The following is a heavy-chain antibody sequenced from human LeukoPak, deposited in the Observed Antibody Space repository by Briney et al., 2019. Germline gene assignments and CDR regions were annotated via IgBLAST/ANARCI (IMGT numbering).Heavy chain of an antibody. D-gene: IGHD6-19*01. Sequence: PSETLSLTCTVSGGSISTYYGNWIRQAPGKGLEWIGYIYYSGSTNYNPSLKSRVTISVDTSRNQFSLKLSSVTAADTAVYYCAGGQTGYSSGWYVPWGQGTLVTVSS. J-gene: IGHJ5*02. V-gene: IGHV4-59*01. CDR1: GGSISTYY. CDR2: IYYSGST. CDR3: AGGQTGYSSGWYVP.